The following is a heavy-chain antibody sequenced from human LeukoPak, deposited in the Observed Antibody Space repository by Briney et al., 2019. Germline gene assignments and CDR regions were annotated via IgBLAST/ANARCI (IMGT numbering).Heavy chain of an antibody. Sequence: SETLSLTCAVYGESFSAYFWNWIRQAPGKPLEYIGEINHRGSSHYNPSLKTRVTLSVDTSKNQFSLKLSSVTAADTAVYYCAGHLPYSNYCYYWGQGTLVTVSS. D-gene: IGHD4-11*01. V-gene: IGHV4-34*01. CDR3: AGHLPYSNYCYY. CDR1: GESFSAYF. CDR2: INHRGSS. J-gene: IGHJ4*02.